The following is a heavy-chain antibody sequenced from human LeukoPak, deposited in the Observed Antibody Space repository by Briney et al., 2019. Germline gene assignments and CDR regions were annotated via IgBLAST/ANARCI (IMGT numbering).Heavy chain of an antibody. CDR3: ARGSKDRYPEY. CDR1: GFTVSSNY. CDR2: MYSGGST. J-gene: IGHJ4*02. D-gene: IGHD2-15*01. Sequence: PGGSLRLSCAASGFTVSSNYMSWVRQAPGKGLEWVSVMYSGGSTYYADSVKGRFTISRDNSKNTLYLQMNSLRAEDTAVYYCARGSKDRYPEYWGQGALVTVSS. V-gene: IGHV3-53*01.